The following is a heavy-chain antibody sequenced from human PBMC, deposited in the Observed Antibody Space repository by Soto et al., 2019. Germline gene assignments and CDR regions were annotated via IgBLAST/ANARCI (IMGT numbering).Heavy chain of an antibody. CDR2: ISYDGSNK. CDR1: GFTFSSYG. V-gene: IGHV3-30*18. Sequence: GGSLRLSCAASGFTFSSYGMHWVRQAPGKGLEWVAVISYDGSNKYYADSVKGRFTISRDNSKNTLYLQMNSPRAEDTAVYYCAKGDYDFWSGYFDYWGQGTLVTVSS. CDR3: AKGDYDFWSGYFDY. D-gene: IGHD3-3*01. J-gene: IGHJ4*02.